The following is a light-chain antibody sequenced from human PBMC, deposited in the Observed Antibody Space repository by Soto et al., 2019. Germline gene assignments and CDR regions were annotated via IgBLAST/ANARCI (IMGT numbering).Light chain of an antibody. CDR1: SSNIGSNY. J-gene: IGLJ1*01. CDR3: AAATV. V-gene: IGLV1-47*01. Sequence: QAVVTQPPSVSGTPGQRVTISCSGSSSNIGSNYVYWYQQLPGTAPKLLIYRNNQRPSGVPDRFSGSKSGTSASLAISGLRSEDEADYYCAAATVFGTGTKVTVL. CDR2: RNN.